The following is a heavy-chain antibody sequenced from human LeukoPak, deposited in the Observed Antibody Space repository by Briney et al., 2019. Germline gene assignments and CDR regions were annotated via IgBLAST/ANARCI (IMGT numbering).Heavy chain of an antibody. Sequence: ASVTVSCKTSGYTFTSYGLSWVRQAPGQGLEWMGCIITYNGNTYYSQKLQGRVTMTTDTSTSTAYTELRSLRSDDTAVYYCAKTTVTSEEYFYYYMDVWGKGTTVTVSS. V-gene: IGHV1-18*01. J-gene: IGHJ6*03. CDR1: GYTFTSYG. D-gene: IGHD4-17*01. CDR2: IITYNGNT. CDR3: AKTTVTSEEYFYYYMDV.